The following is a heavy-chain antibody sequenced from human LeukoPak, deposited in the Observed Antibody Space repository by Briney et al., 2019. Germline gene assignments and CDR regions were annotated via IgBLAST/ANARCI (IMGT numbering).Heavy chain of an antibody. CDR3: ARVQSRRYYYYYMDV. V-gene: IGHV1-69*05. CDR1: GGTFSRYA. CDR2: VIPIFGTA. Sequence: GASVKVSCKASGGTFSRYAISWVRQAPGQGLEWMGGVIPIFGTANYAQKFQGRVTITTDESTSTAYMELSSLRSEDTAVYYCARVQSRRYYYYYMDVWGKGTTVTVSS. J-gene: IGHJ6*03.